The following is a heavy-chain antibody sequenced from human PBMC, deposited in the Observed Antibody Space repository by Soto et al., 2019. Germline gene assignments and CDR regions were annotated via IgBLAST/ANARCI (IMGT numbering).Heavy chain of an antibody. CDR3: ARDVYDFWSGYYAGPLDY. CDR2: INPNSGGT. Sequence: ASVKVSCKASGYTFTGYYMHWVRQAPGQGLEWMGWINPNSGGTNYAQKFQGWVTMTRDTSISTAYMELSRLRSDDTAVYYCARDVYDFWSGYYAGPLDYWGQGTLVTVSS. D-gene: IGHD3-3*01. CDR1: GYTFTGYY. J-gene: IGHJ4*02. V-gene: IGHV1-2*04.